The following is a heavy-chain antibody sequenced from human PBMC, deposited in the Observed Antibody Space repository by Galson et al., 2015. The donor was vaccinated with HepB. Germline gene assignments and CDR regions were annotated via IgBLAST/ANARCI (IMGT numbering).Heavy chain of an antibody. Sequence: SLRLSCAASGFRFNMYTMTWVRQAPGQGLEWVSSISGGGEITSFADSVRDRFNIFRDNSQNTLHLQMNRQRAEDTAIYYCAKVAILGATPHYFDFLGQGTLVTVSS. V-gene: IGHV3-23*01. CDR1: GFRFNMYT. D-gene: IGHD3-16*01. CDR2: ISGGGEIT. J-gene: IGHJ4*02. CDR3: AKVAILGATPHYFDF.